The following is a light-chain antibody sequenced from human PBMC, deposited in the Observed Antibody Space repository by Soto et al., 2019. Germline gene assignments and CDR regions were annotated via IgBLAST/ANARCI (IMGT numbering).Light chain of an antibody. Sequence: LTQPRSVPGSPGQSATISYTGTSSDVGGYNYVSWYQQHLGKAPKLMIYDVSKRPSGVPDRFSGSKSGNTASLTISGLQAEDEADYYCCSYAGSYTYVFGTGTKVT. V-gene: IGLV2-11*01. CDR2: DVS. CDR1: SSDVGGYNY. CDR3: CSYAGSYTYV. J-gene: IGLJ1*01.